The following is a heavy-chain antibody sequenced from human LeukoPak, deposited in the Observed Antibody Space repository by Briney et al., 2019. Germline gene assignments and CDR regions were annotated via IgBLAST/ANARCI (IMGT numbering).Heavy chain of an antibody. CDR1: GFTVSSDY. Sequence: GGSLRLSCAASGFTVSSDYMTWVRQAPGKGLEWVSLIYSGGSTYYADSVKGRFTISRDNFKSTLYLQMNSLRAEDTAVYYCARGLGSGTYTQYYMDVWGKGTTVTVSS. J-gene: IGHJ6*03. D-gene: IGHD3-10*01. V-gene: IGHV3-53*01. CDR2: IYSGGST. CDR3: ARGLGSGTYTQYYMDV.